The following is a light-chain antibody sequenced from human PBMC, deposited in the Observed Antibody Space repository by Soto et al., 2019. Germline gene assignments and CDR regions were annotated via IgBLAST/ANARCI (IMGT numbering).Light chain of an antibody. J-gene: IGKJ2*01. CDR1: QSISSY. V-gene: IGKV1-39*01. Sequence: DIQMTQSPSSLSASVGDRVTITCRASQSISSYLNWYQQKPGKAPKLLIYAASSLQSGVPSRFSGSGSGTDFTLTISSLQPEAFATYYCQQSYSTPCTFGQGTKLEIK. CDR2: AAS. CDR3: QQSYSTPCT.